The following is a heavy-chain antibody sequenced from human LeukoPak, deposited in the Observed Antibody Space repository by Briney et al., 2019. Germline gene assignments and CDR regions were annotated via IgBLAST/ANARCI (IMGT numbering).Heavy chain of an antibody. Sequence: SETLSLTCTVSGGSISSYYWSWIRQPPGKGLEWIGYIYYSGSTNYNPSLKSRVTISVDTPKNQFSLKLSSVTAADTAVYYCAREIVVVPAAIGNSNWFDPWGQGTLVTVSS. CDR1: GGSISSYY. J-gene: IGHJ5*02. V-gene: IGHV4-59*01. CDR2: IYYSGST. CDR3: AREIVVVPAAIGNSNWFDP. D-gene: IGHD2-2*02.